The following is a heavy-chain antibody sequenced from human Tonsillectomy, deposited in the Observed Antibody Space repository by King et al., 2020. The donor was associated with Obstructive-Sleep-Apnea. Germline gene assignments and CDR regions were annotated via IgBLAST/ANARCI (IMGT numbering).Heavy chain of an antibody. CDR1: GFTFSNYA. V-gene: IGHV3-23*04. Sequence: EVQLVESGGGLVQPGGSLRLSCAASGFTFSNYAMSWVRQAPGKGLEWVSAISGGGGSTYYADSVKGRVTISRDNSKNTLYLQMNSLRAEDTAVYYCAKSKDEYSSGWYDYWGQGTLVTVSS. J-gene: IGHJ4*02. CDR3: AKSKDEYSSGWYDY. D-gene: IGHD6-19*01. CDR2: ISGGGGST.